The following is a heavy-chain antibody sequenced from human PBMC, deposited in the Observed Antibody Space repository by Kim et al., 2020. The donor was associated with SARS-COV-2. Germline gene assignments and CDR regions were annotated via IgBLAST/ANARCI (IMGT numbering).Heavy chain of an antibody. CDR2: IYYSGST. J-gene: IGHJ5*02. V-gene: IGHV4-61*01. CDR1: GGSVSSGSYY. Sequence: SETLSLTCTVSGGSVSSGSYYWSWIRQPPGKGLEWIGYIYYSGSTNYNPSLKSRVTISVDTSKNQFSLKLSSVTAADTAVYYCARGRGDCSGGSCYSWDPYNWFDPWGQGTLVTVSS. CDR3: ARGRGDCSGGSCYSWDPYNWFDP. D-gene: IGHD2-15*01.